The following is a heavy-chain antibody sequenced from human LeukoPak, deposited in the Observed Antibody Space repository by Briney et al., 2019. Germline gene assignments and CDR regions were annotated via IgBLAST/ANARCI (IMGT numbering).Heavy chain of an antibody. CDR3: ARDYYGSGSSLNWFDP. D-gene: IGHD3-10*01. CDR1: GYSISSGYY. CDR2: IYHSGST. V-gene: IGHV4-38-2*02. Sequence: SETLSLTCTVSGYSISSGYYWGWIRQPPGKGLEWIGSIYHSGSTYYNPSLKSRVTISVDTSKNQFSLKLSSVTAADTAVYYCARDYYGSGSSLNWFDPWGQGTLVTVSS. J-gene: IGHJ5*02.